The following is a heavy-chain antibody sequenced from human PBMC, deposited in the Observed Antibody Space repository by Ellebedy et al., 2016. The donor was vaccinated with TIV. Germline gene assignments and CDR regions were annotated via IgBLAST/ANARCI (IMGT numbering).Heavy chain of an antibody. CDR1: GFTFSSYG. CDR2: MWYDGSNR. Sequence: GESLKISCAASGFTFSSYGLHWVRQAPGKGLEWVAVMWYDGSNRYYADSLKGRFTISRDNSKNTLYLQMNSLSAEDTAVYYCARDRDIAVVVAATFRPDAFDIWGQGTMVTVSS. D-gene: IGHD2-15*01. V-gene: IGHV3-33*08. J-gene: IGHJ3*02. CDR3: ARDRDIAVVVAATFRPDAFDI.